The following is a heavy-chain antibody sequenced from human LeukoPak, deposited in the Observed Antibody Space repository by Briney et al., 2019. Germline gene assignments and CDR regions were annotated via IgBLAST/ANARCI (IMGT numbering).Heavy chain of an antibody. CDR1: GGSISSYY. V-gene: IGHV4-59*01. J-gene: IGHJ4*02. Sequence: PSETLSLTCTVSGGSISSYYWSWIRQPPGKGLEWIGYIYYSGSTNYNPSLKSRVTISVDTSKNQFSLKLSSVTAADTAVYYCARVGYYDSSGYYRRTYYFDYWGQGTLVTVSS. CDR2: IYYSGST. D-gene: IGHD3-22*01. CDR3: ARVGYYDSSGYYRRTYYFDY.